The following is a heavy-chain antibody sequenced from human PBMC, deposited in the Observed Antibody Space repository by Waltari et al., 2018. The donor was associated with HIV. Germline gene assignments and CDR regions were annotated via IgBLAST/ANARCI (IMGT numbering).Heavy chain of an antibody. V-gene: IGHV4-38-2*01. D-gene: IGHD5-12*01. CDR2: IYHSGST. Sequence: QVQLQESGPGLVKPSETLSLTCAVSGYSISSGYYWGGIRQPPGKGLEWIGSIYHSGSTYYNPSLKSRVTISVDTSKNQFSLKLSSVTAADTAVYYCARGDGYNPFDYWGQGTLVTVSS. J-gene: IGHJ4*02. CDR3: ARGDGYNPFDY. CDR1: GYSISSGYY.